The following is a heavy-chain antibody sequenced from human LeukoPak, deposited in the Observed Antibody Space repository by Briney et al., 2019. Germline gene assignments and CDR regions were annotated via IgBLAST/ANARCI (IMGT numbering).Heavy chain of an antibody. Sequence: GGSLRLSCAASGFTFNDYSMNWVRQAPGKGLEWVSYISSRSSTIYYADSVRGRFTISRDNSKNSLYLQMNSLRAEDTAVYYCSKEGGRGYCSTTSTCFGEFQHWGQGTLVAVSS. CDR1: GFTFNDYS. J-gene: IGHJ1*01. V-gene: IGHV3-48*01. CDR3: SKEGGRGYCSTTSTCFGEFQH. D-gene: IGHD2-2*01. CDR2: ISSRSSTI.